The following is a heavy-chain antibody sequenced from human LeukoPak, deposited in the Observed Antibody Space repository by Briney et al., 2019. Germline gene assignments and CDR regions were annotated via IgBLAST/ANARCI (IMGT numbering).Heavy chain of an antibody. V-gene: IGHV1-69*05. J-gene: IGHJ4*02. D-gene: IGHD3-22*01. CDR2: IIPIFGTA. Sequence: ASVKVSCKASGGTFSSYAISWVRQAPGQGLEWMGGIIPIFGTANYAQKFQGRVTMTTDTSTSTAYMELRSLRSDDTAVYYCARGFPPRRNYDSRGYYSYYFDYWGQGTLVTVSS. CDR1: GGTFSSYA. CDR3: ARGFPPRRNYDSRGYYSYYFDY.